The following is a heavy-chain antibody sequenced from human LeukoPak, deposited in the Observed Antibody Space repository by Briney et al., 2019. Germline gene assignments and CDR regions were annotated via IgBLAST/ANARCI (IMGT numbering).Heavy chain of an antibody. J-gene: IGHJ3*02. CDR2: IYYSGST. CDR1: GGSISSYY. D-gene: IGHD2-15*01. Sequence: PSETLSLTCTVSGGSISSYYWSWIRQPPGKGLEWIWYIYYSGSTNYNPSLKSRVTISVDTSKNQFSLKLSSVTAADTAVYYCARVDPFGGAFDIWGQGTMVTVSS. CDR3: ARVDPFGGAFDI. V-gene: IGHV4-59*01.